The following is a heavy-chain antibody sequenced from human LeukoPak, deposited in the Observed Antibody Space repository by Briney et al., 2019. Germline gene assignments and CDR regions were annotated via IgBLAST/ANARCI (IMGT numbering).Heavy chain of an antibody. Sequence: SETLSLTCTVSGGSISSYYWSWIRQPPGKGLEWIGYIYYSGSTNYNPSLKSRVTISVDTSKNQFSLKLSSVTAADTAVYYCAREGIAVAGTYFDYWGQGTLVTVSS. D-gene: IGHD6-19*01. CDR1: GGSISSYY. CDR2: IYYSGST. V-gene: IGHV4-59*12. CDR3: AREGIAVAGTYFDY. J-gene: IGHJ4*02.